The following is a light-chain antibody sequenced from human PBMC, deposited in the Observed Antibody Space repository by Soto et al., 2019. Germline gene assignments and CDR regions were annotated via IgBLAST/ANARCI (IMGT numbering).Light chain of an antibody. CDR3: QQYDISPRT. V-gene: IGKV1-5*03. CDR1: QSISTW. Sequence: DIQMTQFPSTLSASVGDRVTITCRASQSISTWLAWYQHKPGKAPKLLIYQASSLEGGVPSRFSGSGSGTEFTLTLSSLQPDDFATYYCQQYDISPRTFGQGTKVETK. CDR2: QAS. J-gene: IGKJ2*02.